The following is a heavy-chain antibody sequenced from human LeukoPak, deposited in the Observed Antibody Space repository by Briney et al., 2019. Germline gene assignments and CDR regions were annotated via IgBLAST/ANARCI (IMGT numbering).Heavy chain of an antibody. V-gene: IGHV3-30*04. CDR1: GFTFSSYA. CDR2: ISYDGSNK. Sequence: GGSLRLSCAASGFTFSSYAMHWVRQAPGKGLEWVAVISYDGSNKYYADSVKGRFTISRDNAKNSLYLQMNSLRAEDTAVYYCARGFDGYWGQGTLVTVSS. CDR3: ARGFDGY. D-gene: IGHD3-10*01. J-gene: IGHJ4*02.